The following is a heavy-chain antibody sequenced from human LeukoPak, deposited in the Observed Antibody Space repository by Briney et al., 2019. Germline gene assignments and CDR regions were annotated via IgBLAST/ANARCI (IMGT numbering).Heavy chain of an antibody. J-gene: IGHJ3*02. D-gene: IGHD1-26*01. Sequence: GGSLRLSCAVSGFTFSDYYMSWIRQAPGKGLEWVSAISGSGGSTYYADSVKGRFTISRDNSKNTLYLQMNSLRAEDTAVYYCAKGYGRYGNDAFDIWGQGTMVTVSS. CDR2: ISGSGGST. V-gene: IGHV3-23*01. CDR1: GFTFSDYY. CDR3: AKGYGRYGNDAFDI.